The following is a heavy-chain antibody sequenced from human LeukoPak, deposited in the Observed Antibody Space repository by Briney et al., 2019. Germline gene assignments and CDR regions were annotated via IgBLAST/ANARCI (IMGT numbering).Heavy chain of an antibody. CDR2: ISSSSSYI. CDR3: ARSPYYYDSSGYYVD. V-gene: IGHV3-21*01. Sequence: GGSLRLSCAASGFTFSSYSMNWVRQAPGKGLEWVSSISSSSSYIYYADSVKGRFTISRDNAKNSLYLQMNSLRAEDTDVYYCARSPYYYDSSGYYVDWGQGTLVTVSS. CDR1: GFTFSSYS. D-gene: IGHD3-22*01. J-gene: IGHJ4*02.